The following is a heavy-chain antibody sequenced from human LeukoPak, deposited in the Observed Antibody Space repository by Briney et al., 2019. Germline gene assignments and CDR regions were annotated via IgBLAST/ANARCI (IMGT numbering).Heavy chain of an antibody. CDR2: IYHSGST. V-gene: IGHV4-59*08. CDR3: ARQHSSGYYYFDY. D-gene: IGHD3-22*01. Sequence: PSETLSLTCTVSGGSLSSYYWSWLRQPPGKGLEWIGYIYHSGSTNYNPSLKSQVTISVDTSKNQFSLKLSSVTAADTAVYYCARQHSSGYYYFDYWGQGTLVTVSS. J-gene: IGHJ4*02. CDR1: GGSLSSYY.